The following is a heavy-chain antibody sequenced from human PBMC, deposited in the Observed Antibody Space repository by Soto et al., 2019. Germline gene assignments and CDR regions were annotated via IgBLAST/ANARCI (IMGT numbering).Heavy chain of an antibody. CDR1: GGSMSGSY. V-gene: IGHV4-59*01. CDR2: IYYTGSP. CDR3: ARGGWYLDF. D-gene: IGHD6-19*01. J-gene: IGHJ4*02. Sequence: SETLSLTCTVSGGSMSGSYWSWIRQCPGKGLEWIAYIYYTGSPEYNPSLNSRVTISIDASKNQFSLKLNAVTAAYTAVYYCARGGWYLDFWGLGTLVTVSS.